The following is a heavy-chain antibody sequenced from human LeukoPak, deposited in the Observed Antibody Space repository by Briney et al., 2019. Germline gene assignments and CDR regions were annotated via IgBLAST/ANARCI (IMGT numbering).Heavy chain of an antibody. D-gene: IGHD1-1*01. CDR3: AKAPYNLYYFDY. V-gene: IGHV3-23*01. J-gene: IGHJ4*02. CDR1: GFTFSSYA. CDR2: ISASGGST. Sequence: GGSLRLSCAASGFTFSSYAMDWVRQAPGGGLEWVSLISASGGSTDYADSVKGRFTLSRDNSKNTVYLQMNSLRVHDTAVFYCAKAPYNLYYFDYWGQGTLVTVSS.